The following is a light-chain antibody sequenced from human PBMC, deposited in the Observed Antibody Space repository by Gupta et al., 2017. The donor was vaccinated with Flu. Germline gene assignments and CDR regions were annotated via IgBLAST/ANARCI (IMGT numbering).Light chain of an antibody. J-gene: IGLJ3*02. CDR1: SSNIGSNT. CDR2: NNT. Sequence: QSVLTQPPPASGTPGQRVTISCSGSSSNIGSNTVNWYQHLPGAAPKLLIYNNTQRPSGVPDRFSGSKSGTSASLAISGLQSEDEADYYCAAWDDSLNGPMFGGGTKVTVL. CDR3: AAWDDSLNGPM. V-gene: IGLV1-44*01.